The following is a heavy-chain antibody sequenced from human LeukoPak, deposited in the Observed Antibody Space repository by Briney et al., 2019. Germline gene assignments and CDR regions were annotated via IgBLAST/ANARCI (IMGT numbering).Heavy chain of an antibody. CDR1: GFTFSNYW. V-gene: IGHV3-74*01. CDR3: IRDFRSADL. CDR2: IYVDGRTT. Sequence: GGSLRLSCVASGFTFSNYWMHRVRQPPGKGLVWVSRIYVDGRTTNYADSVKGRFTISRDNAKNTVYLEMSSLSVEDTATYYCIRDFRSADLWGQGTLVTVTS. J-gene: IGHJ5*02.